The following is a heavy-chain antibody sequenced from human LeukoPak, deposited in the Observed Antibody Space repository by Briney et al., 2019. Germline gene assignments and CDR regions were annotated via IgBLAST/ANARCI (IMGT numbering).Heavy chain of an antibody. V-gene: IGHV3-7*01. CDR2: IKQDGSEK. CDR3: ASGRDIVVVPAASFDY. Sequence: HPGGSLRLSCAASGFTFSSYWMSWVRQAPGKGLEWVANIKQDGSEKYYVDSVKGRFTISRDNAKNSLYLQMNSPRAEDTAVYYCASGRDIVVVPAASFDYWGQGTLVTVSS. CDR1: GFTFSSYW. D-gene: IGHD2-2*01. J-gene: IGHJ4*02.